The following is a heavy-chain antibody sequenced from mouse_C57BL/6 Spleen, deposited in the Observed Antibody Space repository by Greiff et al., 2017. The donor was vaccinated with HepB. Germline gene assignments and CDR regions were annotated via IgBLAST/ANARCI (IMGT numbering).Heavy chain of an antibody. CDR3: ARGIYDYDDAMDY. CDR1: GYSITSGYY. J-gene: IGHJ4*01. D-gene: IGHD2-4*01. Sequence: ESGPGLVKPSQSLSLTCSVTGYSITSGYYWNWIRQFPGNKLEWMGYISYDGSNNYNPSLKNRISITRDTSKNQFFLKLNSVTTEDTATYYCARGIYDYDDAMDYWGQGTSVTVSS. CDR2: ISYDGSN. V-gene: IGHV3-6*01.